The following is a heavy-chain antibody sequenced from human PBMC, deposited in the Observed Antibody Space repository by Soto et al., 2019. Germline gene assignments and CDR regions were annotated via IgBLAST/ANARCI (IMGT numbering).Heavy chain of an antibody. CDR2: VNPNSGNT. D-gene: IGHD1-1*01. CDR1: GYTVASYD. J-gene: IGHJ4*02. CDR3: ASRARIESQLWLPSDY. V-gene: IGHV1-8*01. Sequence: QVQLVQSGAEVKWPGASVVVSCKASGYTVASYDINWVRQATGQGLEWMGWVNPNSGNTDYAQTFRGRVTMTRYFFTGTVYMELTSLTSEDTAVSACASRARIESQLWLPSDYWGQGTLVTVSS.